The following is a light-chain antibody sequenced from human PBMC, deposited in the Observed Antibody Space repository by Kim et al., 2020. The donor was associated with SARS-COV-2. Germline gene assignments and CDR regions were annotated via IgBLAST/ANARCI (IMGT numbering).Light chain of an antibody. CDR2: EDN. J-gene: IGLJ3*02. Sequence: GKAATISCTRSRGSIASNYVQWYQQRPGSAPTTVIYEDNQRPSGVPDRFSGSIDSSSNSASLTISGLKTEDEADYYCQSYDSSNWVFGGGTQLTVL. CDR3: QSYDSSNWV. CDR1: RGSIASNY. V-gene: IGLV6-57*03.